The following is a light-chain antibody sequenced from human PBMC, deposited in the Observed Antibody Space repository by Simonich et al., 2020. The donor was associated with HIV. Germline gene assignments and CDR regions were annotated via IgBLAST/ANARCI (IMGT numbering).Light chain of an antibody. Sequence: DIVMTQSPDSLAVSLGERATINCKSSQSVLYSSNNKNYLGWDQQKSGQPPKLLIYWASTRASGVPDRFSASGSGTDFTLTISRLQAEDVAIYYCQQYYSTPPTFGQGTKVEIK. V-gene: IGKV4-1*01. J-gene: IGKJ1*01. CDR3: QQYYSTPPT. CDR1: QSVLYSSNNKNY. CDR2: WAS.